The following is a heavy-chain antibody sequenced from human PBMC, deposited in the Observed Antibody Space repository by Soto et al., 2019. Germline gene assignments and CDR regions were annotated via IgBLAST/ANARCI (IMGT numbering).Heavy chain of an antibody. D-gene: IGHD6-19*01. CDR3: ARGSYYSGWV. CDR2: TYYRSKWYS. Sequence: PSQTLSLTFAISGDSVSSTSTARSCTRQSPSRGLEWLGRTYYRSKWYSDYAVSVKSRITINPDTSKNQFSLQLNSVTPEDTAVYYCARGSYYSGWVWGQGTLVTVSS. J-gene: IGHJ4*02. CDR1: GDSVSSTSTA. V-gene: IGHV6-1*01.